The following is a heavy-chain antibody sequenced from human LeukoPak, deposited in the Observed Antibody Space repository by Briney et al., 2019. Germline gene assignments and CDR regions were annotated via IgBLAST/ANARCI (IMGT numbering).Heavy chain of an antibody. V-gene: IGHV4-39*01. J-gene: IGHJ6*02. CDR3: ARLHKYYDFWSNYYYGMDV. CDR2: IYYSGST. CDR1: GGSTSSSSYY. D-gene: IGHD3-3*01. Sequence: PSETLSLTCTVSGGSTSSSSYYWGWIRQPPGKGLEWIGSIYYSGSTYYNPSLKSRVTISVDTSKNQFSLKLSSVTAADTAVYYCARLHKYYDFWSNYYYGMDVWGQGTTVTVSS.